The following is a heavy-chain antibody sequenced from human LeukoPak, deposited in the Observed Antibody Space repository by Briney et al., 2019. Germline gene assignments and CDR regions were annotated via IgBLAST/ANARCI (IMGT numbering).Heavy chain of an antibody. CDR1: GFTFSNYG. V-gene: IGHV3-30*03. Sequence: GGSLRLSCVASGFTFSNYGMHWVRQAPGKGLEWVAVVSYDRITKYYADSVKGRFSISRDNSKNTLSLEMNSLRPEDTAVYYCAREGLDSGSHFSAWFDPWGQGTLVTVSS. J-gene: IGHJ5*02. CDR2: VSYDRITK. D-gene: IGHD3-10*01. CDR3: AREGLDSGSHFSAWFDP.